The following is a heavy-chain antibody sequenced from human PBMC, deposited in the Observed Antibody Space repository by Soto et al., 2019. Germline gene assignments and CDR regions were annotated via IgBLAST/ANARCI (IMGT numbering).Heavy chain of an antibody. CDR1: GFTFSSYS. J-gene: IGHJ6*02. Sequence: PGGSLRLSCAASGFTFSSYSMNWVRQAPGKGLEWVSYISSSSSTIYYADSVKGRFTISRDNAKNSLYLQMNSLRDEDTAVYYCARDEGDPIITMVRGAPYGMDVWGQGTTVTVSS. CDR2: ISSSSSTI. V-gene: IGHV3-48*02. CDR3: ARDEGDPIITMVRGAPYGMDV. D-gene: IGHD3-10*01.